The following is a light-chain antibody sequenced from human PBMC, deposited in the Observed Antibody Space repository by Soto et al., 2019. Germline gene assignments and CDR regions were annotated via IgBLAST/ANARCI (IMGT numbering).Light chain of an antibody. CDR2: DVS. CDR3: SSYASNGDVL. J-gene: IGLJ2*01. V-gene: IGLV2-14*03. CDR1: SSDVGTYEY. Sequence: QSALTQPASVSGSPGQSITISCTGTSSDVGTYEYVSWYQHHPGKAPKLMIYDVSNRPSGVSDRFSGSKSGNTASLTISGLQAEDEADYYWSSYASNGDVLFGRGTKLTVL.